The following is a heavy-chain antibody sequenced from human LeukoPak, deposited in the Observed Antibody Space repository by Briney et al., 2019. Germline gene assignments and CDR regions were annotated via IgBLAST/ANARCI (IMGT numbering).Heavy chain of an antibody. CDR1: GGTFSSYA. D-gene: IGHD3-22*01. Sequence: VASVKVSCKASGGTFSSYAISWVRQAPGQGLEWMGRMIPILGIANYAQKFQGRVTITADKSTSTAYMELSSLRSEDTAVYYCARDRGLRDDSSGYYALKGYYFDYWGQGTLVTVSS. V-gene: IGHV1-69*04. CDR3: ARDRGLRDDSSGYYALKGYYFDY. CDR2: MIPILGIA. J-gene: IGHJ4*02.